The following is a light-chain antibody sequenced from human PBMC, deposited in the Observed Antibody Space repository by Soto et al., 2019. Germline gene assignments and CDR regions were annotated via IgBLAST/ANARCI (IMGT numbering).Light chain of an antibody. V-gene: IGLV2-23*03. CDR2: EGT. J-gene: IGLJ2*01. CDR1: SSDVGSYNL. Sequence: QSALTQPASVSGSPGQSITISCTGTSSDVGSYNLVSWYQHHSGKAPKLMIYEGTKRPSGVSNRFSGSKSGNTASLTISGLQAEDEADYYCSSYATGRAFGPVVFGGGTKLTVL. CDR3: SSYATGRAFGPVV.